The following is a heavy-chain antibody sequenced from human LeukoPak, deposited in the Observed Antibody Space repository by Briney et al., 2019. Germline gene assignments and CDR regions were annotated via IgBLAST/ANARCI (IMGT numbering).Heavy chain of an antibody. J-gene: IGHJ6*03. CDR2: ISGSGDNM. CDR3: ARDGYSGSYYRLYYFFMDV. V-gene: IGHV3-23*01. D-gene: IGHD1-26*01. Sequence: GGSLRLSCLASKFTFNNYAMTWVRQAPGKGLEWVSSISGSGDNMDYADSVKGRFTISRDNSENTLYLQVNSLRGEDTAVYYCARDGYSGSYYRLYYFFMDVWGKGTTVTVSS. CDR1: KFTFNNYA.